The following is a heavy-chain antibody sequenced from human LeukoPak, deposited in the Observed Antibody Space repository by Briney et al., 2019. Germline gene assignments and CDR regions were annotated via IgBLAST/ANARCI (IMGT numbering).Heavy chain of an antibody. CDR1: GYTFTSYY. J-gene: IGHJ6*02. CDR2: INPSGGST. D-gene: IGHD3-10*01. CDR3: ATTMVRGVTQYYYYYGMDV. Sequence: ASVTVSCKASGYTFTSYYMHWVRQAPGQGLEWMGIINPSGGSTSYAQKFQGRVTMTRDTSTSTVYMELSSLRSEDTAVYYCATTMVRGVTQYYYYYGMDVWGQGTTVTVSS. V-gene: IGHV1-46*01.